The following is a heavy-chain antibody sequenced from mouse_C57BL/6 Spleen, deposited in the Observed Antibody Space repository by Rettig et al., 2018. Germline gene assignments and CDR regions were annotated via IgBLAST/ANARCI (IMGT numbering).Heavy chain of an antibody. J-gene: IGHJ3*01. CDR3: AREFITTVVAKAY. CDR2: IHPNSGRI. V-gene: IGHV1-64*01. D-gene: IGHD1-1*01. Sequence: PGQGLEWIGMIHPNSGRINYNEKFKSKATLTVDKSSSTAYMQLSSLTSEDSAVYYCAREFITTVVAKAYWGQGTLVTVSA.